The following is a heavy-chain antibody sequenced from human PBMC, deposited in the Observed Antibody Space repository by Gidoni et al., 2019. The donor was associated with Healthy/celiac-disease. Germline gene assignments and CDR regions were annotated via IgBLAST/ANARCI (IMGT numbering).Heavy chain of an antibody. CDR3: ATPGVRGDLRGGGSYSFDY. CDR1: GGTFRSYA. J-gene: IGHJ4*02. Sequence: QVQLVQSGAEVKKPGSSVKVSCKASGGTFRSYAFSWVRQAPGQGLEWMGGIIPIFGTANYAQKFQGRVTITADKSTSTAYMELSSLRSEDTAVYYCATPGVRGDLRGGGSYSFDYWGQGTLVTVSS. D-gene: IGHD3-10*01. CDR2: IIPIFGTA. V-gene: IGHV1-69*06.